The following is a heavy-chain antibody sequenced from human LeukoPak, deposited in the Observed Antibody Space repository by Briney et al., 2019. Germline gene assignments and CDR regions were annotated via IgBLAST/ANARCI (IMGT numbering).Heavy chain of an antibody. CDR3: AKEHSSSWYVGYYYYGMDV. Sequence: GGSLRLSCAASGFTFSSYAMSWVHQAPGKGLEWVSAISGSGGSTYYADSVKGRFTISRDNSKNTLYLQMNSLRAEDTAVYYCAKEHSSSWYVGYYYYGMDVWGQGTTVTVSS. V-gene: IGHV3-23*01. CDR2: ISGSGGST. J-gene: IGHJ6*02. CDR1: GFTFSSYA. D-gene: IGHD6-13*01.